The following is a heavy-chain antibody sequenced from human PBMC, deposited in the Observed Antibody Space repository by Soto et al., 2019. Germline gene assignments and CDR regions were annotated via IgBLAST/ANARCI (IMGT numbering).Heavy chain of an antibody. Sequence: QVQLVQSGAEVKKPGASVKVSCKASGYTFTSYAMHWVRQAPGQRLEWMGWINAGNGNTKYSQKFQGRVTITRDTSASTAYMELSSLRSEDTAVYYCARVTMSIAARSESGLDYWGQGTLVTVSS. D-gene: IGHD6-6*01. CDR1: GYTFTSYA. J-gene: IGHJ4*02. CDR3: ARVTMSIAARSESGLDY. CDR2: INAGNGNT. V-gene: IGHV1-3*01.